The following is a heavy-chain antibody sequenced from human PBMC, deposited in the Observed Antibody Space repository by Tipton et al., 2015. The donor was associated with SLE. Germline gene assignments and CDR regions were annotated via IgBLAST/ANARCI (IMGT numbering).Heavy chain of an antibody. Sequence: TLSLTCTVSGGSISGFYWSWIRQPDGKGLEWIGRIYSSGSPNYNPSLKSRVTISVDTSKNQFSLKLSSVTAADTAVYYCARGDFWSGYHYYFDYWGQGTLVTVSS. J-gene: IGHJ4*02. CDR1: GGSISGFY. CDR2: IYSSGSP. D-gene: IGHD3-3*01. V-gene: IGHV4-4*07. CDR3: ARGDFWSGYHYYFDY.